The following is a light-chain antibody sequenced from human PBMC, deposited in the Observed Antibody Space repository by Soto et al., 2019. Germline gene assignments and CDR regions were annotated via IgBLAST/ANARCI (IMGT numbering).Light chain of an antibody. CDR3: QQRSNWPIT. J-gene: IGKJ5*01. V-gene: IGKV3-11*01. CDR1: QSVNSN. Sequence: EIVMTQSPATLSVSPGERATLSCRASQSVNSNLAWYQQKPGQAPRLLIYDASNRATGIPARFSGSGSGTDFTLTISRLEPEDFAVYYCQQRSNWPITFGQGARLEIK. CDR2: DAS.